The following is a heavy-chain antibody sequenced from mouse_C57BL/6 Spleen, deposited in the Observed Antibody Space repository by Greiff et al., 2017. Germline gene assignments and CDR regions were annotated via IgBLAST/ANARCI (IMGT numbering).Heavy chain of an antibody. D-gene: IGHD1-1*01. CDR1: GYAFSSSW. CDR3: ASVYYYGTFDY. Sequence: VQLQQSGPELVKPGASVKISCKASGYAFSSSWMNWVKQRPGKGLEWIGRIYPGDGDTNYNGKFKGKATLTADKSSSTAYMQLSSLTSEDSAVYFCASVYYYGTFDYWGQGTTLTVSS. CDR2: IYPGDGDT. J-gene: IGHJ2*01. V-gene: IGHV1-82*01.